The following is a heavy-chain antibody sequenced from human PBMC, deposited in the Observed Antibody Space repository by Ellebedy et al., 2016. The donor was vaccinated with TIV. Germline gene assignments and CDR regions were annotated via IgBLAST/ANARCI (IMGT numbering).Heavy chain of an antibody. Sequence: GESLKISCAASEFTLNTYGMHWVRQTPDKGLEWVAFISSDGSEKYYVGSVKGRFTISRDISKNTLYLEMNSLSGDDTAVYYGEEEGGPSRGASSMDVWGQGTTVIVSS. J-gene: IGHJ6*02. CDR2: ISSDGSEK. V-gene: IGHV3-30*18. D-gene: IGHD1-26*01. CDR1: EFTLNTYG. CDR3: EEEGGPSRGASSMDV.